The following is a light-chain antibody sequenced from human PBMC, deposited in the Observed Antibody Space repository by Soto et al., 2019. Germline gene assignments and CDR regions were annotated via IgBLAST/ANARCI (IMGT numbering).Light chain of an antibody. CDR1: QDISNY. CDR3: QQYNNFAPLT. CDR2: DAS. V-gene: IGKV1-33*01. Sequence: DIQLTQSPSSLSASVGDRVTITCQASQDISNYLNWYEQKPGKAPNLLIFDASKLKTGVPSRFSGRGSGTVFTFTISSLQPEDVATYFCQQYNNFAPLTFVGGTNVEIK. J-gene: IGKJ4*01.